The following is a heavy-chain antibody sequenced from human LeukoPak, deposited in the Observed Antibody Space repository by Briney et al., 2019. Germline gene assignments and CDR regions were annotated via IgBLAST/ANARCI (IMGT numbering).Heavy chain of an antibody. CDR2: IYYSGST. Sequence: SETLSLTCTVSGGSISSSSYHWGWIRQPPGKGLEWIGSIYYSGSTYYNPSLKSRVTISVDTSKNQFSLKVSSVAAADTAVYYCVRYERSAYGIDVWGRGTLVTVSS. V-gene: IGHV4-39*01. D-gene: IGHD3-22*01. J-gene: IGHJ2*01. CDR1: GGSISSSSYH. CDR3: VRYERSAYGIDV.